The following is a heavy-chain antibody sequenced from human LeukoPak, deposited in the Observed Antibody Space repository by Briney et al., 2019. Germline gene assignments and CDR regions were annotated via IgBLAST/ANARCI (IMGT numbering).Heavy chain of an antibody. CDR2: VYYTGST. CDR3: AREYCSSISCYFDY. CDR1: GGSISNYY. V-gene: IGHV4-59*01. J-gene: IGHJ4*02. Sequence: PSETLSLTCTVSGGSISNYYWSWIRQPPGKGLEWIGYVYYTGSTNYNPSLKSRLTISVDTSKNQFSLKLSSVTAADTAVYYCAREYCSSISCYFDYWGQGTLVTVSS. D-gene: IGHD2-2*01.